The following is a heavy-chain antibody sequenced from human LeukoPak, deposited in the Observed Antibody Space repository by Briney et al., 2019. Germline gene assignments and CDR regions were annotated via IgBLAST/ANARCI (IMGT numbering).Heavy chain of an antibody. V-gene: IGHV3-33*01. J-gene: IGHJ4*02. CDR2: IWYDGSNK. CDR3: AREVLAGDTYYFDY. D-gene: IGHD2-15*01. Sequence: GGSLRLSCAASGFTFSSYGMHWVRQAPGKGLEWVAVIWYDGSNKYYADSVKGRFTISRDNSKNTLYLQMNSLRVEDTAVYYCAREVLAGDTYYFDYWGQGTLVTVSS. CDR1: GFTFSSYG.